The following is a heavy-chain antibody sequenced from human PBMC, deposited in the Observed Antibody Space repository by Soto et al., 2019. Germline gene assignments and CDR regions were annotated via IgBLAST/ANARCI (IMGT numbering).Heavy chain of an antibody. Sequence: QVLLVQSGPELKKPGASVKVSCKTSGYTFVNYGISWVRQAPGQGLEWMGWISPHNDNTHYAQKFQGRVTMTTDTSTCTVYMDLRSLRSDHTAVYFCARDTYGHYFDSTDPWGQGTLVTVSA. CDR1: GYTFVNYG. CDR2: ISPHNDNT. V-gene: IGHV1-18*01. CDR3: ARDTYGHYFDSTDP. J-gene: IGHJ5*02. D-gene: IGHD3-22*01.